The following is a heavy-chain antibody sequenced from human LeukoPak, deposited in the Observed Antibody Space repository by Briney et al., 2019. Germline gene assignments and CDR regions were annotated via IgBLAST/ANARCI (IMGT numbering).Heavy chain of an antibody. CDR3: ARVVSDVYSSGWYWD. Sequence: SETLSLTCTVSGYSISSGYYWGWIRQPPGKGLEWIGSIYHSGSTYYNPSLKSRVTISVDTSKNQFSLKLSSVTAADTAVYYCARVVSDVYSSGWYWDWGQGTLVTVSS. D-gene: IGHD6-19*01. V-gene: IGHV4-38-2*02. CDR1: GYSISSGYY. J-gene: IGHJ4*02. CDR2: IYHSGST.